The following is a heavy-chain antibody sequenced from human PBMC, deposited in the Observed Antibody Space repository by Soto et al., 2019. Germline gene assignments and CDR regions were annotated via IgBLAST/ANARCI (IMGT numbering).Heavy chain of an antibody. CDR1: GFTFTSSA. J-gene: IGHJ6*02. CDR3: AAAPTVTTFPYYYYGMDV. CDR2: IVVGSGNT. Sequence: SVKVSCKVSGFTFTSSAVQWVRQARGQRLEWIGWIVVGSGNTNYAQKFQERVTITRDMSTSTAYMELSSLRSEDTAVYYCAAAPTVTTFPYYYYGMDVWGQGTTVTVSS. D-gene: IGHD4-17*01. V-gene: IGHV1-58*01.